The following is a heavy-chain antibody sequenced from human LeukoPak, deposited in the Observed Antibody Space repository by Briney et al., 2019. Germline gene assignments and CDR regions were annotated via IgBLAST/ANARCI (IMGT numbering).Heavy chain of an antibody. J-gene: IGHJ5*02. V-gene: IGHV4-59*08. CDR3: ARRHDYDFWSGANWFDP. D-gene: IGHD3-3*01. CDR1: GGSISSYH. Sequence: PSETLSLTCTVSGGSISSYHWTWIRQPPGRELEWIGYISYSGSTNYNPSLKSQVTISVDTSKNQFSLKLSSVTAADTAVYYCARRHDYDFWSGANWFDPWGQGTLVTVSS. CDR2: ISYSGST.